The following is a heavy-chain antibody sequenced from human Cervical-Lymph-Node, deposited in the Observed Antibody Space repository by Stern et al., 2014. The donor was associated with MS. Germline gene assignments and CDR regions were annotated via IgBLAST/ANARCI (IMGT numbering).Heavy chain of an antibody. CDR2: INTDTGDP. Sequence: VQLVQSGSELKKPGASVKVSCKASGYNFTTYAMNWVRQAPGQGLEWMGWINTDTGDPTYAQCFSGRFVFSMDTSVNTADLQISSLKAEDTAVYYCARGAGERGIQLNDYWGQGTLVTVSS. CDR1: GYNFTTYA. V-gene: IGHV7-4-1*02. CDR3: ARGAGERGIQLNDY. D-gene: IGHD1-1*01. J-gene: IGHJ4*02.